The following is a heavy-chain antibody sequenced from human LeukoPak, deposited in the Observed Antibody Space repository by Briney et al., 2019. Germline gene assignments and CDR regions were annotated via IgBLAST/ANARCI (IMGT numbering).Heavy chain of an antibody. CDR2: IYYSGST. J-gene: IGHJ1*01. V-gene: IGHV4-59*01. D-gene: IGHD3-22*01. CDR1: GGSISSYY. CDR3: ARDSSGYYGPTYFQH. Sequence: PSETLSLTCTVSGGSISSYYWSWIRQPPGKGLEWIGYIYYSGSTNYNPSLKSRVTISVDTSKNQFSLKLSSVTAADTAVYYCARDSSGYYGPTYFQHWGQGTLVTVSS.